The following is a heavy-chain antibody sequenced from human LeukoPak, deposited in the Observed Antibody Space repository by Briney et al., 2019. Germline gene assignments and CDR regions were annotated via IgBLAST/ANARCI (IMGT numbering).Heavy chain of an antibody. CDR1: GVSITTYY. V-gene: IGHV4-59*01. CDR2: IYYTGST. J-gene: IGHJ3*02. CDR3: ARDSADAFDI. Sequence: PSETLSLTCTVSGVSITTYYWSWIRQSPGRGLEWIGYIYYTGSTNYNPSLKSRVTISIDPSKNQFSLILSSVTAADTALYYCARDSADAFDIWGQGTMVTVSS. D-gene: IGHD3-10*01.